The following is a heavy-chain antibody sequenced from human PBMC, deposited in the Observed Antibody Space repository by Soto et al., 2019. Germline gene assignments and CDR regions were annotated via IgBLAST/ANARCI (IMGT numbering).Heavy chain of an antibody. CDR1: GYTFTSYG. CDR3: ARDSPPVDY. CDR2: ISAYNGNK. V-gene: IGHV1-18*01. J-gene: IGHJ4*02. Sequence: QVQLVQSGAEVKKPGASVKVSCKASGYTFTSYGISWVRQAPGQGLEWMGWISAYNGNKKYAQKLQGRVTMATDTSTSTAYMALRSLRPDDTAVYYWARDSPPVDYWGQGTLVSVSS.